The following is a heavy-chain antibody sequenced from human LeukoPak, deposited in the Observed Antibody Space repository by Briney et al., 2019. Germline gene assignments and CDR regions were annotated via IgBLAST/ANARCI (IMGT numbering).Heavy chain of an antibody. J-gene: IGHJ4*02. V-gene: IGHV3-23*01. Sequence: GGSLRLSCAASGFTFSSYAMSWVRQAPGKGLEWVSAICGSGGSTYYADSVKGRFTISRDNSKNTLYLQMNSLRTEDTALYYCAKGIAGSCYSGLGYWGQGTLVTVSS. CDR2: ICGSGGST. D-gene: IGHD2-15*01. CDR1: GFTFSSYA. CDR3: AKGIAGSCYSGLGY.